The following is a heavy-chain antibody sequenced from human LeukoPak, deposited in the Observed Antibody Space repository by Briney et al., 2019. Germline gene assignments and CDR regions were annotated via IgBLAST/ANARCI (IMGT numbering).Heavy chain of an antibody. J-gene: IGHJ3*02. CDR2: ISSTSTYI. Sequence: GGSLRLSCAASGFNLNSYMLNWVRQAPGKGLEWVSSISSTSTYIYYADSVRGRFTISRDSSKNTLYLQMNSLRAEDTAVYYCAKDRGYHYDSSGYYRMDAFDIWGQGTMVTVSS. CDR3: AKDRGYHYDSSGYYRMDAFDI. V-gene: IGHV3-21*01. D-gene: IGHD3-22*01. CDR1: GFNLNSYM.